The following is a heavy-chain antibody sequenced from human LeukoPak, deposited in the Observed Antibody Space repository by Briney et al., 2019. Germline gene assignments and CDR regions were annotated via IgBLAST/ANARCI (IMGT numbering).Heavy chain of an antibody. CDR2: ISSSSTI. D-gene: IGHD3-16*01. V-gene: IGHV3-48*01. J-gene: IGHJ4*02. CDR1: GFTFSSYS. CDR3: ASAYYHYYFDY. Sequence: QPGGSLRLSCAASGFTFSSYSMNWVRQAPGKGLEWVSYISSSSTIYYADSVKGRFTISRDNAKNSLYLQMNSLRAEDSAVYYCASAYYHYYFDYWGQGTLVTVSS.